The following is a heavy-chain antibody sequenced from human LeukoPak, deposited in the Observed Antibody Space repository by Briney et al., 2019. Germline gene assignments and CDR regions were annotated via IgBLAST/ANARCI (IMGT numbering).Heavy chain of an antibody. CDR3: AKDRRLGAYVTGYSILDS. CDR2: ISGSGGST. Sequence: GGSLRLSCAASGFTFDDYGMTWVRQPPGKGLEWVSSISGSGGSTYYADSVKGRFTIPRDNPKNTLHLQMNSLRAEDTAVYYCAKDRRLGAYVTGYSILDSWGQGTLVTVSS. V-gene: IGHV3-23*01. D-gene: IGHD3-9*01. CDR1: GFTFDDYG. J-gene: IGHJ4*02.